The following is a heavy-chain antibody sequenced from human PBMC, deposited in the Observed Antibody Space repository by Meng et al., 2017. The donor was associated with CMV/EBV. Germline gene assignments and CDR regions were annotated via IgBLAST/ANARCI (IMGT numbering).Heavy chain of an antibody. Sequence: SETLSLTCTVSGGSISSSSYYWGWIRQPPGKGLEWIGSIYYSGSTYYNPSLKSRVTISVDTSKNQFSLKLGSVTAADTAVYYCAREVTIFGVALTYYYYGMDVWGQGTTVTVSS. J-gene: IGHJ6*02. CDR1: GGSISSSSYY. CDR2: IYYSGST. CDR3: AREVTIFGVALTYYYYGMDV. V-gene: IGHV4-39*07. D-gene: IGHD3-3*01.